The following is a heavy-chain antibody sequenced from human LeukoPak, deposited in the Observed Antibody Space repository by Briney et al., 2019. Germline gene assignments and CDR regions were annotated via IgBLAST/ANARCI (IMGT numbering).Heavy chain of an antibody. CDR1: GFTFSKAW. D-gene: IGHD3-9*01. J-gene: IGHJ6*02. Sequence: GGSLRLSCAASGFTFSKAWMSWVRQAPGKGLEWVSYITDSGNTIHYADSVKGRFTISRDNAKNSLYLQMNSLRAEDTAVYYCARSIGLTGGGVDVWGRGTTVTVSS. V-gene: IGHV3-11*01. CDR3: ARSIGLTGGGVDV. CDR2: ITDSGNTI.